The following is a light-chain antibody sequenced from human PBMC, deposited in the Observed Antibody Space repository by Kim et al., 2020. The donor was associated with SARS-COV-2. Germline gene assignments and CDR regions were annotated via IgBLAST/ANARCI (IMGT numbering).Light chain of an antibody. V-gene: IGLV1-51*01. CDR2: DNN. CDR3: GTWDTRLSAVV. J-gene: IGLJ2*01. Sequence: GQEVTIPCSVSDSNIATNYVSWYRKLPGTAPKVVIYDNNKRPSGIPDRFSGSKSGPSATLGISGLQPGDEADYFCGTWDTRLSAVVFGGGTQLTVL. CDR1: DSNIATNY.